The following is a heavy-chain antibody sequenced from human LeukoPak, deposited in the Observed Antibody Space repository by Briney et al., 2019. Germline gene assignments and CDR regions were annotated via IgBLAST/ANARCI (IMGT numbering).Heavy chain of an antibody. CDR2: IKQDGSEK. CDR3: ASYKLRFLEWLFGA. J-gene: IGHJ5*02. CDR1: EFTFSSYW. Sequence: GSLRLSCAASEFTFSSYWMSWVRQAPGKGLEWVANIKQDGSEKYYVDSVKGRFTISRDNAKNSLYLQMNSLRAEDTAVYYCASYKLRFLEWLFGAWGQGTLVIVSS. V-gene: IGHV3-7*01. D-gene: IGHD3-3*01.